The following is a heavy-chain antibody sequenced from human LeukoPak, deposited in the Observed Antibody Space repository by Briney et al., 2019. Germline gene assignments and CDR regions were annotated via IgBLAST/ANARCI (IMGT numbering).Heavy chain of an antibody. Sequence: SVKVSCKASGGTFSSYAISWVRQAPGQGLEWMGGIIPIFGTANYAQKFQGRVTITTDESTSTAYMELSSLRSEDTAVYYCARDRVEYSSPVHPPFGFDYWGQGTLVTVSS. CDR1: GGTFSSYA. J-gene: IGHJ4*02. D-gene: IGHD6-6*01. CDR2: IIPIFGTA. CDR3: ARDRVEYSSPVHPPFGFDY. V-gene: IGHV1-69*05.